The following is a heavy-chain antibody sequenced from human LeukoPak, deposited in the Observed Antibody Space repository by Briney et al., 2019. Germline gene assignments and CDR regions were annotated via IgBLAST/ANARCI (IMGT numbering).Heavy chain of an antibody. CDR2: ISYDGSNK. J-gene: IGHJ4*02. Sequence: GRSLRLSCAASGFTYTKHAMHWVRQAPGKGLEWVAVISYDGSNKKYADSVKGRFTISRDNSKNTLYLQMNSLRAEDTAGYYCAKVGRVAGTGDFDYWGQGTLVTVSS. V-gene: IGHV3-30*04. CDR3: AKVGRVAGTGDFDY. CDR1: GFTYTKHA. D-gene: IGHD6-19*01.